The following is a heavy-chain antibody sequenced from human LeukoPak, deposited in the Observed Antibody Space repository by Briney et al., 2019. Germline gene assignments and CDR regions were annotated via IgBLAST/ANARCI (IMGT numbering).Heavy chain of an antibody. CDR1: GGSFSGYY. CDR3: ARLQVQKDVLTGYYTHYYYYMDV. D-gene: IGHD3-9*01. Sequence: SETLSLTCAVYGGSFSGYYWSWIRQPPGKGLEWIGEINHSGSTNYNPSLKSRVTISVDTSKNQFSLKLSSVTAADTAVYYCARLQVQKDVLTGYYTHYYYYMDVWGNGTTVTISS. J-gene: IGHJ6*03. CDR2: INHSGST. V-gene: IGHV4-34*01.